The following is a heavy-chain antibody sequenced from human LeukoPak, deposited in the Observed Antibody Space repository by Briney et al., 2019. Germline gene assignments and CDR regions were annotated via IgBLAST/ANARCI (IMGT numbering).Heavy chain of an antibody. J-gene: IGHJ4*02. CDR2: ISRSSGYK. D-gene: IGHD3-22*01. CDR1: GFTFDDYA. V-gene: IGHV3-9*01. Sequence: GGSLRLSCAASGFTFDDYAMHGVRQAPGMGLEWVSGISRSSGYKGYADSVKGRFTISRDNAKNSLYLQVNSLRAEDTALYYCAKDSNSDSSGSHFASWGQGTLVTVSS. CDR3: AKDSNSDSSGSHFAS.